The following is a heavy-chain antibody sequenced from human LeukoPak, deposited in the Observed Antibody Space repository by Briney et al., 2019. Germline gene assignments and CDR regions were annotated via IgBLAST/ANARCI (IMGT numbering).Heavy chain of an antibody. CDR2: ISSSGSTI. J-gene: IGHJ6*03. D-gene: IGHD4-17*01. CDR1: GFTFSSYE. Sequence: GGSLRLSCAASGFTFSSYEMNWVRQAPGKGLEWVSYISSSGSTIYYADSVKGRFTISRDNAKNSLYLQMNSLRAEDTAVYYCARAPVTLGPYYYYMDVWGKGTTVTVSS. CDR3: ARAPVTLGPYYYYMDV. V-gene: IGHV3-48*03.